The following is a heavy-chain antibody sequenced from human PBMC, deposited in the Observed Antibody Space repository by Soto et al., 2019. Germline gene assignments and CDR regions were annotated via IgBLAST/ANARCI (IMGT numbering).Heavy chain of an antibody. V-gene: IGHV4-28*03. CDR2: IIISGST. CDR3: AKGGDYGSGFDY. D-gene: IGHD4-17*01. Sequence: QVQLQESGPGLVKPSDTLSLTCAVSGYSISSSNWWGWIRRPPGKGLEWIGSIIISGSTYNNPSLKSRVTMSVDTSKNQFSLKLSSVTAVDTAVYYCAKGGDYGSGFDYWGQGTLVTVSS. J-gene: IGHJ4*02. CDR1: GYSISSSNW.